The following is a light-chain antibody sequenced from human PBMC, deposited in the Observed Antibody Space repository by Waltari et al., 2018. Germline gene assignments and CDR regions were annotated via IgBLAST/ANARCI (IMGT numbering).Light chain of an antibody. Sequence: QLVLAQSPSASASLGASVKLTCTLSSGPSHTVIAWLPKRPEKGPRELMKVNSDGNHNKGDEIPDRFSGSSSWAERYLPISRLQSEDEADYYCQTGGHGTWVFGGGTKLTVL. CDR1: SGPSHTV. J-gene: IGLJ3*02. V-gene: IGLV4-69*01. CDR2: VNSDGNH. CDR3: QTGGHGTWV.